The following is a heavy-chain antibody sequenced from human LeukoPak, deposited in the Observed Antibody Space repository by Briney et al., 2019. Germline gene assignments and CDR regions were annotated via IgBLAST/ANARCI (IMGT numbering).Heavy chain of an antibody. V-gene: IGHV4-34*01. CDR1: GGSFSGYY. D-gene: IGHD2-15*01. CDR2: INHSGST. CDR3: ARGLPLDPGRVFDY. J-gene: IGHJ4*02. Sequence: SETLSLTCAVYGGSFSGYYWSWIRQPPGKGLEWIGEINHSGSTNYNPSLKSRVTISVDTSKNQFSLKLTSVTAADTAVYYCARGLPLDPGRVFDYWGQGTLVTVSS.